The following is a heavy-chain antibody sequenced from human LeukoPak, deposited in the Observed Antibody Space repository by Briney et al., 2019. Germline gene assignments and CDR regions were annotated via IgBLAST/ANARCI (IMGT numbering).Heavy chain of an antibody. J-gene: IGHJ3*02. CDR3: ASGHGSVHDAFDI. CDR2: INPNSGGT. D-gene: IGHD3-10*01. CDR1: GYTFTGYY. V-gene: IGHV1-2*04. Sequence: ASVKVSCKASGYTFTGYYMHWVRQAPGQGLEWMGWINPNSGGTNYAQKFQGWVTMTRDTSISTAYMELSGLRSDDTAVYYCASGHGSVHDAFDIWGQGTMVTVSS.